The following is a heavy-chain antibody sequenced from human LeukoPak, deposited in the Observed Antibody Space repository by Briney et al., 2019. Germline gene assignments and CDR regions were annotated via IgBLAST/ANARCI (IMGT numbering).Heavy chain of an antibody. V-gene: IGHV1-2*02. J-gene: IGHJ4*02. CDR1: GYTFTGYY. CDR2: INPKSGGT. Sequence: ASVKVSCKASGYTFTGYYVHWVRQAPGQGLEWMGWINPKSGGTNYAENFQGRVTMTRDTSISTAYMELRSLRSDDTAVYYCARVRGSLFDYWGQGTLVTVSS. D-gene: IGHD2-15*01. CDR3: ARVRGSLFDY.